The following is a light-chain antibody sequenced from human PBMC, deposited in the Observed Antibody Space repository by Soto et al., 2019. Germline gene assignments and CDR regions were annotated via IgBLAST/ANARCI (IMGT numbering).Light chain of an antibody. Sequence: QLVLTQSQSASASLGASVKLTCTLSSGHSSYAIAWHQQQPEKGPRYLMKLNSDGSHSKGDGIPDRFSGSSSGAERYLTNSSLQSEDEADYYCQTWGTGILVVGGGTKLTVL. CDR1: SGHSSYA. J-gene: IGLJ2*01. CDR2: LNSDGSH. CDR3: QTWGTGILV. V-gene: IGLV4-69*01.